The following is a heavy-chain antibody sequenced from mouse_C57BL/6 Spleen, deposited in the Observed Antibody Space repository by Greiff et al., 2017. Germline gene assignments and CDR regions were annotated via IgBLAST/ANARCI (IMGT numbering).Heavy chain of an antibody. CDR1: GYTFTSYW. J-gene: IGHJ2*01. CDR2: IDPSDSYT. D-gene: IGHD1-1*01. V-gene: IGHV1-59*01. Sequence: QVQLQQPGAELVRPGTSVKLSCKASGYTFTSYWMHWAKQRPGQGLEWIGVIDPSDSYTNYNQKFKGKATLTVDTSSSTAYMQLSSLTSEDSAVYYCARDYYGSSHYFDYWGQGTTLTVSS. CDR3: ARDYYGSSHYFDY.